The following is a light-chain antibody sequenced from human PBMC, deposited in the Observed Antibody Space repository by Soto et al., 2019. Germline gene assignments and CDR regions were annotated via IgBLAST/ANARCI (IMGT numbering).Light chain of an antibody. CDR1: SSDVGGYDY. Sequence: QSALTQPASVSGSPGQSITISCTGTSSDVGGYDYVSWYQQHPGKAPRLMIYEVSKRPSGVSNRFSGSKSGNTASLTLSGLQAEDEADYYCSSYTSARTLEVFGGGTKLTVL. V-gene: IGLV2-14*01. CDR2: EVS. J-gene: IGLJ2*01. CDR3: SSYTSARTLEV.